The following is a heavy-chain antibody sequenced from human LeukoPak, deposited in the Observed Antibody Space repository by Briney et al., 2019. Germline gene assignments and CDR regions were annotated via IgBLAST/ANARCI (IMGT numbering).Heavy chain of an antibody. Sequence: PSETLSLTCTVSGYSISSGYYWGWIRQPPGKGLEWIGSIYHSGSTYYNSSLKSRVTISVDTSKNQFSLKLSSVTAADTAVYYCARDGIAYCSSTSCYTGLPDYWGQGTLVTVSS. CDR1: GYSISSGYY. V-gene: IGHV4-38-2*02. D-gene: IGHD2-2*02. CDR2: IYHSGST. J-gene: IGHJ4*02. CDR3: ARDGIAYCSSTSCYTGLPDY.